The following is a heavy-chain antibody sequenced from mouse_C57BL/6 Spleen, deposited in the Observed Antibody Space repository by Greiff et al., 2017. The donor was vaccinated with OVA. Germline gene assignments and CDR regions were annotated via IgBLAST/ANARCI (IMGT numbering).Heavy chain of an antibody. J-gene: IGHJ2*01. D-gene: IGHD2-1*01. Sequence: EVMLVESVAELVRPGASVKLSCTASGFNIKNTYMHWVKQRPEQGLEWIGRIDPANGNTKYAPKFQGKATITADTSSNTAYLQLSSLTSEDTAIYYCASGVGGNYNFDYWGQGTTLTVSS. V-gene: IGHV14-3*01. CDR1: GFNIKNTY. CDR3: ASGVGGNYNFDY. CDR2: IDPANGNT.